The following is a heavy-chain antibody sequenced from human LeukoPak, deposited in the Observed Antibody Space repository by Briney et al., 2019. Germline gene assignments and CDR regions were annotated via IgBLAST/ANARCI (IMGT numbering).Heavy chain of an antibody. V-gene: IGHV3-21*01. CDR2: ISSSSSYI. J-gene: IGHJ3*02. CDR3: ARDRDAYCTNGVCYGENNDAFDI. CDR1: GFTFSSYS. D-gene: IGHD2-8*01. Sequence: GGSLRLSCAASGFTFSSYSMNWVRQAPGKGLEWVSSISSSSSYIYYADSVKGRFTISRDNAKNSLYLQMNSLRAEDTAVYYCARDRDAYCTNGVCYGENNDAFDIWGQGTMVTVSS.